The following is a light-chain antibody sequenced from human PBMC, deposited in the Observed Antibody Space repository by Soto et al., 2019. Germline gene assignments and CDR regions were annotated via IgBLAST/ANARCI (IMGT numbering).Light chain of an antibody. CDR2: WAS. CDR1: QSVLDSVNNRNY. CDR3: QQFYTTSYT. V-gene: IGKV4-1*01. Sequence: DIVMTQSPDSLALSLGERATINCKSSQSVLDSVNNRNYLAWYRQKSGQPPKLLIYWASSRESGVPDRFSASGSGTDFNLTISSLQAEDVAVYYCQQFYTTSYTFGQGTKLEIK. J-gene: IGKJ2*01.